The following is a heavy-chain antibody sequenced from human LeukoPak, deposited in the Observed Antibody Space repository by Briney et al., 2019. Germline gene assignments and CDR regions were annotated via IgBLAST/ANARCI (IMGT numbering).Heavy chain of an antibody. Sequence: GGSLRLSCAASGFTFSDYYMGWVRQAPGKGLEWVSYIDMSGTTIYYADSVKGRFTISRDNAKNSLFLQMNSLRAEDTAVYYCAKGQERYCSSTSCYSRDAFDIWGQGTMVTVSS. D-gene: IGHD2-2*02. V-gene: IGHV3-11*04. CDR3: AKGQERYCSSTSCYSRDAFDI. J-gene: IGHJ3*02. CDR2: IDMSGTTI. CDR1: GFTFSDYY.